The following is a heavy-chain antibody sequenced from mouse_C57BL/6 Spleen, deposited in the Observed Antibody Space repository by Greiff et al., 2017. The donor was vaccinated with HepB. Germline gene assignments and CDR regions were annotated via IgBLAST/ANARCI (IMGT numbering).Heavy chain of an antibody. V-gene: IGHV14-2*01. CDR2: SDPEDGET. J-gene: IGHJ1*03. CDR1: GFNIKDYY. CDR3: SRGIYYGSSHHWYFDV. D-gene: IGHD1-1*01. Sequence: EVQLQHSGAELVKPGASVKLSCTASGFNIKDYYMHWVKQRTEQGLEWIGRSDPEDGETKYAPKFQGKATITADKSSNTAYLQLSSLTSEDTAVYYCSRGIYYGSSHHWYFDVWGTGTTVTVSS.